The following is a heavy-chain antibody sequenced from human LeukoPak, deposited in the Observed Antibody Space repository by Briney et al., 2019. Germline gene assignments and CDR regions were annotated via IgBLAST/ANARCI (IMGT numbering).Heavy chain of an antibody. J-gene: IGHJ4*02. CDR3: SRNHDYDDY. CDR1: GGTFSSYA. CDR2: INTNIGKP. Sequence: GASVKVSCKASGGTFSSYAINWVRQAPGQGLEYMGWINTNIGKPTYAQGFTGRFVFSLDTSVNTAYLQINSLKAEDTAVYYCSRNHDYDDYWGQGTLVTVSS. D-gene: IGHD1-14*01. V-gene: IGHV7-4-1*02.